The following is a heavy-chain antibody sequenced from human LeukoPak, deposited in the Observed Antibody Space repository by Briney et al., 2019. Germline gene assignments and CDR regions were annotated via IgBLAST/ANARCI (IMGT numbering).Heavy chain of an antibody. CDR1: GGSISSYY. D-gene: IGHD1-26*01. CDR2: IYYSGTT. J-gene: IGHJ4*02. CDR3: ARSSGAYRSFDY. Sequence: SQTLSLTCTVSGGSISSYYWSWIPQPPGKGQERIGYIYYSGTTDYNPSLKSRVTISVDTSNNQFSLKVSSVTAADTAVYYCARSSGAYRSFDYWGQGTLVPVSS. V-gene: IGHV4-59*01.